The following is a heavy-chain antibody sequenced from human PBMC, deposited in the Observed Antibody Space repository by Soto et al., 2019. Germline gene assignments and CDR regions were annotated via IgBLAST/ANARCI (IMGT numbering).Heavy chain of an antibody. CDR2: ISYDGSNK. V-gene: IGHV3-30-3*01. J-gene: IGHJ4*02. Sequence: GGSLRLSCAASGFTFSSYAMHWVRQAPGKGLEWVAVISYDGSNKYYADSVKGRFTISRDNSKNTLYLQMNSLRAEDTAVYYCARDIVVVPAEARIPLSEDYWGQGTLVTSPQ. CDR3: ARDIVVVPAEARIPLSEDY. D-gene: IGHD2-2*01. CDR1: GFTFSSYA.